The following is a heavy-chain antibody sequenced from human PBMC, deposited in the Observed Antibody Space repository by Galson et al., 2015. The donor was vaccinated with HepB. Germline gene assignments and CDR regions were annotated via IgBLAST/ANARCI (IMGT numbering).Heavy chain of an antibody. D-gene: IGHD7-27*01. V-gene: IGHV3-33*08. Sequence: SLRLSCAASEFIFSSYGMHWVRQAPGKGLEWVALIRYDGSNENYADSVKGRFTVSRVNSKNTLYLQMNTLGAEDTAVYYCARDLTGEGGAFDVWGQGTMVTVFS. CDR1: EFIFSSYG. CDR3: ARDLTGEGGAFDV. CDR2: IRYDGSNE. J-gene: IGHJ3*01.